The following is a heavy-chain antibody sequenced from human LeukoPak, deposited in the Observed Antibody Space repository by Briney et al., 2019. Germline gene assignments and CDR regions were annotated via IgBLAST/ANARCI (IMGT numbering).Heavy chain of an antibody. D-gene: IGHD3-3*01. J-gene: IGHJ6*02. V-gene: IGHV4-4*07. CDR1: GGSIRSYY. Sequence: SETLSLTCTVSGGSIRSYYWSWIRQPAGKGVEWIGRIYTTGSTNYNPSLKSRVTMSVATSKNQFSLRLSSVTASDTAVYYCARDAPSYYDFWSLMDVWGQGTTVTVSS. CDR2: IYTTGST. CDR3: ARDAPSYYDFWSLMDV.